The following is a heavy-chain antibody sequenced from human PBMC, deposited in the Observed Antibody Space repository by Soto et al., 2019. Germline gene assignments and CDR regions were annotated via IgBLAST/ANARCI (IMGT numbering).Heavy chain of an antibody. CDR1: GYTFTSYC. CDR3: ARDTFLDSGYDFDP. Sequence: PSVKVSCKASGYTFTSYCISWVRQAPGQGLEWMGWISAYNGNTNYAQKLQGRVTMTTDTSTSTAYMELRSLRSDDTAVYYCARDTFLDSGYDFDPWGQGTLVTVSS. D-gene: IGHD5-12*01. CDR2: ISAYNGNT. J-gene: IGHJ5*02. V-gene: IGHV1-18*01.